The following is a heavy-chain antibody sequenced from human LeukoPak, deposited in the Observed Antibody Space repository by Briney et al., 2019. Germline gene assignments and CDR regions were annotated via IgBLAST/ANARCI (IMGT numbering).Heavy chain of an antibody. V-gene: IGHV3-21*01. Sequence: KTGGSLRLSCAASGFTFSSYAMTWVRQAPGKGLEWVSSISSSSSYIYYADSVKGRFTISRDNAKNSLYLQMNSLRAEDTAVYYCASRQQLAPSFDYWGQGTLVTVSS. CDR2: ISSSSSYI. CDR3: ASRQQLAPSFDY. CDR1: GFTFSSYA. J-gene: IGHJ4*02. D-gene: IGHD6-13*01.